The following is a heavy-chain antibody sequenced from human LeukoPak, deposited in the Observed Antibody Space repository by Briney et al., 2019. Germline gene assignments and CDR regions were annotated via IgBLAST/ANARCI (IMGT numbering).Heavy chain of an antibody. Sequence: PSETLSLTCAVYGGSFSGYYWSWIRQPPGKGLEWIGEINHSGSTNYNPSLKSRVTISVDTSKNQFFLKLSSVTAADTAVYYCARGGIAVAGTDFDYWGQGTLVTVSS. V-gene: IGHV4-34*01. CDR2: INHSGST. CDR1: GGSFSGYY. J-gene: IGHJ4*02. D-gene: IGHD6-19*01. CDR3: ARGGIAVAGTDFDY.